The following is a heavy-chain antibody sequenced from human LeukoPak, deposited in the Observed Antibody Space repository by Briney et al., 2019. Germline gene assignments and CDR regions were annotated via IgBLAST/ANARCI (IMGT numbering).Heavy chain of an antibody. Sequence: SQTLSLTCAISGDSVSSNSAAWNWIRQSPSTGLEWLGRTYYRSKWYNDYAVSAKSRVTINPDTSKNQFSLQLNSVTPEDTAVYYCARERISMVRGAGDTFDVWGQGTVVTVSS. J-gene: IGHJ3*01. V-gene: IGHV6-1*01. CDR2: TYYRSKWYN. CDR3: ARERISMVRGAGDTFDV. CDR1: GDSVSSNSAA. D-gene: IGHD3-10*01.